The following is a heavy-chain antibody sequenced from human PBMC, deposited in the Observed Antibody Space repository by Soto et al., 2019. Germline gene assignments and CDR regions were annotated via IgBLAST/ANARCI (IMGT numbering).Heavy chain of an antibody. CDR1: GFTFNNYA. D-gene: IGHD2-15*01. Sequence: EVQLLESGGDLVQPGVSRRLSCAASGFTFNNYAMSWVRQAPGKGLEWVSAISSSGYSTYYADSVKGRFTISRDNSKNPVYFQKNNLGPEDTAVYFLAKGSGVVAAKIGSWGQGTLVTVSS. CDR2: ISSSGYST. CDR3: AKGSGVVAAKIGS. V-gene: IGHV3-23*01. J-gene: IGHJ4*02.